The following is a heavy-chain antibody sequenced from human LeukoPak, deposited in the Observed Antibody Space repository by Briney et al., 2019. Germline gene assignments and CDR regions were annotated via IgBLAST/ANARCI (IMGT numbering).Heavy chain of an antibody. CDR3: ARDQEGFDY. CDR2: IYPRDGST. J-gene: IGHJ4*02. V-gene: IGHV1-46*01. CDR1: GYTFTSNY. Sequence: ASVKVSCKASGYTFTSNYIHWVRRAPGQGLEWMGMIYPRDGSTSYAQKFQGRVTVTRDTSTSTVHMELSGLRSEDTAVYYCARDQEGFDYWGQGTLVTVSS.